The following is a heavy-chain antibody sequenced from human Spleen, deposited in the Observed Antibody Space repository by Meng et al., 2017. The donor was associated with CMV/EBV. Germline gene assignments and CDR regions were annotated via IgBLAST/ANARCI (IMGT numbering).Heavy chain of an antibody. Sequence: GESLKISCAASGFTFSSYWMSWVRQAPGKGLEWVANIKQDGSEKYYVDSVKGRFTISRDNAKNSLYLQMNSLRAEDTAVYYCAKIKIAPIEGNYFDYWGQGTLVTVSS. V-gene: IGHV3-7*03. CDR2: IKQDGSEK. J-gene: IGHJ4*02. CDR3: AKIKIAPIEGNYFDY. D-gene: IGHD6-13*01. CDR1: GFTFSSYW.